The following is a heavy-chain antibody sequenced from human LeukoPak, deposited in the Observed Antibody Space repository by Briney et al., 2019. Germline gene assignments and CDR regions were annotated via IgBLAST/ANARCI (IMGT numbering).Heavy chain of an antibody. D-gene: IGHD2-21*02. V-gene: IGHV3-11*01. Sequence: AGGSLSLSCAASGFTFSDYYMSWIRQAPGKGLEWVSYISSSGSTIYYADSVKGRFTISRDNAKNSLYLQMNSLRAEDTAVYYSSMITVVTAILYYYYGMDVWRQGTTVTVPS. J-gene: IGHJ6*01. CDR1: GFTFSDYY. CDR3: SMITVVTAILYYYYGMDV. CDR2: ISSSGSTI.